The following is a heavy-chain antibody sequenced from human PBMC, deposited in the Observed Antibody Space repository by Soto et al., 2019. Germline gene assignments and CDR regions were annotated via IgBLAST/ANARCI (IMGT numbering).Heavy chain of an antibody. CDR1: GGSVNGYY. Sequence: QVHLQQWGAGLLKPSETLSLTCAVYGGSVNGYYWNWIRQPPGKGLEWIGEINHTGGTHYHPSLKSRVTMSVDTSKNQFSLRLSSVTAADTAIYYCATRITVFGLLIPPFDPWGHGTQVTVSS. CDR3: ATRITVFGLLIPPFDP. V-gene: IGHV4-34*02. J-gene: IGHJ5*02. D-gene: IGHD3-3*01. CDR2: INHTGGT.